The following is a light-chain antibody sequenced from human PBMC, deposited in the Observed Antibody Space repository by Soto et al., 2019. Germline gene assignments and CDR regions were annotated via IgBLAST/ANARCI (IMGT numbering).Light chain of an antibody. CDR2: AAS. Sequence: DIQMTQSPSSLSASVGDRVTITCRASQTINSYLNWYQQKPGKAPKPLIYAASSLQSGVPSRFSGSGSGTDFTLTISSLQPEDFATYYCQQSYTTPRTFGQGTKVDIK. CDR3: QQSYTTPRT. J-gene: IGKJ1*01. CDR1: QTINSY. V-gene: IGKV1-39*01.